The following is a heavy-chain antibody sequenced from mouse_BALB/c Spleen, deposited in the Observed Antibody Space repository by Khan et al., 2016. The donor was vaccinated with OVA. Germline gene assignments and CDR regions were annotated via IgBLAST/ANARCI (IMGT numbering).Heavy chain of an antibody. CDR3: ARGGAAYYRNDGGAMEY. V-gene: IGHV9-4*02. D-gene: IGHD2-14*01. Sequence: QIQLVQSGPELKKPGETVRISCKASGYTFTTAGIQWVQKMPGKGLKWIGWINTHSGVPKYAEDFKGRFAFSLAISVNPAYLQITNLKNEETATYFCARGGAAYYRNDGGAMEYWGQGTSGTVSS. J-gene: IGHJ4*01. CDR1: GYTFTTAG. CDR2: INTHSGVP.